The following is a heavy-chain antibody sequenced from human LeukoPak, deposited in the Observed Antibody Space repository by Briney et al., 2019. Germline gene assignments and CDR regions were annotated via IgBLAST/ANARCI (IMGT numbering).Heavy chain of an antibody. D-gene: IGHD6-19*01. V-gene: IGHV3-9*01. CDR3: AKDRLGSGWYYFDY. CDR1: GFTFYDYA. CDR2: ISWNSGSI. J-gene: IGHJ4*02. Sequence: GRSLRLSCAASGFTFYDYAMHWVRQAPGKGLEWVSGISWNSGSIGYADSVKGRFTISRDNAKNSLYLQINSLRAEDTALYYCAKDRLGSGWYYFDYWGQGTLVTVSS.